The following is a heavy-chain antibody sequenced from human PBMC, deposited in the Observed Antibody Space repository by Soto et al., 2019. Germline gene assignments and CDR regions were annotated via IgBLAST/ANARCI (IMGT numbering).Heavy chain of an antibody. J-gene: IGHJ4*02. CDR2: IFSHDAK. CDR1: VFSLSKARMS. V-gene: IGHV2-26*01. D-gene: IGHD3-10*01. CDR3: ARIRGWGWLGPNDY. Sequence: QVTLKESGPVLVKPTETLTLTCTVSVFSLSKARMSVSWIRQPPGKALEWLAHIFSHDAKSYSASLKSRLTISKDTSKSQVVLTMTNMDPVDTATYYCARIRGWGWLGPNDYWGQGTLVTVSS.